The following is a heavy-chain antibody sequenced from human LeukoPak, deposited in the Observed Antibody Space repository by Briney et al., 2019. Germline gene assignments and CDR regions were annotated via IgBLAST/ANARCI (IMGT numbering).Heavy chain of an antibody. CDR1: GFTFDDYA. CDR3: AKVRRYYDFWSGYSILSGYFDY. Sequence: GGSLRLSCAASGFTFDDYAMHWVRQAPGKGLEWVSGISWNSGSRGYADSVKGRFTISRDNAKNSLYLQMNSLRAEDTALYYCAKVRRYYDFWSGYSILSGYFDYWGQGTLVTVSS. CDR2: ISWNSGSR. J-gene: IGHJ4*02. D-gene: IGHD3-3*01. V-gene: IGHV3-9*01.